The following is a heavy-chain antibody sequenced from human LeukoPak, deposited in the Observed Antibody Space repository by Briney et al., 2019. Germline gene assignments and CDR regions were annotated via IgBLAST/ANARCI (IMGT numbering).Heavy chain of an antibody. CDR1: GFTFSSYG. Sequence: GGSLRPSCVASGFTFSSYGMHWVRQAPGKGLEWVAVISYDGSNKYYADSVKGRFTISRDNSKNTLYLQMDSLRAEDTAVYYCASPNSMAGTHYFHYWGQGTLVTVSS. D-gene: IGHD6-19*01. CDR2: ISYDGSNK. J-gene: IGHJ4*02. V-gene: IGHV3-30*03. CDR3: ASPNSMAGTHYFHY.